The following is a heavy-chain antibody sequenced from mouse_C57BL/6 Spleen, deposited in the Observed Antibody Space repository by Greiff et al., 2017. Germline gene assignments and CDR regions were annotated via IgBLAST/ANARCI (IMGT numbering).Heavy chain of an antibody. CDR1: GYTFTSYW. V-gene: IGHV1-50*01. J-gene: IGHJ1*03. CDR2: IDPSDSYT. D-gene: IGHD1-1*01. CDR3: ARSDGSSYWYFDV. Sequence: QVQLQQPGAELVKPGASVKLSCKASGYTFTSYWMQWVTQRPGQGLEWIGEIDPSDSYTNYNQKFKGKATLTVDTSSSTAYMQLSSLTSEDSAVYYCARSDGSSYWYFDVWGTGTTVTVSS.